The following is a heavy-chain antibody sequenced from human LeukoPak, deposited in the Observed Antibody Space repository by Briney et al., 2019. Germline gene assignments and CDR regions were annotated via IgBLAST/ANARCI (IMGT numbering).Heavy chain of an antibody. CDR2: IYYSGST. J-gene: IGHJ4*02. V-gene: IGHV4-59*01. Sequence: SETLSLTCTVSGGSISSYYWSWIRQPPGKGLEWIGYIYYSGSTNYNPSLKSRVTISVDTSKNQFSLKLSSVTAADTAVYYCARGGMTTQPFDYWGQGTLSPSPQ. CDR1: GGSISSYY. CDR3: ARGGMTTQPFDY. D-gene: IGHD4-17*01.